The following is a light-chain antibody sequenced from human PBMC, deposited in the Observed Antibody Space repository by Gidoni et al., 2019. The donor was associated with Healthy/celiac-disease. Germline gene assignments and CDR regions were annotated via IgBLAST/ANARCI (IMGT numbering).Light chain of an antibody. V-gene: IGKV3-20*01. CDR3: QQYGSSPLYS. Sequence: IVLTQYPGTLSLSPGERATLSCRASQSVSSSYLAWYQQKPGQAPRLLIYGASSRATGIPDRFRGSGSGTDFTLTISRLEPEDFAVYYCQQYGSSPLYSFGQGTKLEIK. CDR2: GAS. CDR1: QSVSSSY. J-gene: IGKJ2*03.